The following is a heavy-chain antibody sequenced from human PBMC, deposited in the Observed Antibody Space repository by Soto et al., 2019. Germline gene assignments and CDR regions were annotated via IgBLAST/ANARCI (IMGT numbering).Heavy chain of an antibody. V-gene: IGHV1-24*01. CDR2: FDPEDGET. CDR1: GYTLTELS. Sequence: GASVKVSCKVSGYTLTELSMHWVRQAPGKGLEWMGGFDPEDGETIYAQKFQGRVTMTEDTSTDTAYMELSSLRSEDTAVYYCATPTPYSGSYLFHYWGQGTLVTVSS. J-gene: IGHJ4*02. D-gene: IGHD1-26*01. CDR3: ATPTPYSGSYLFHY.